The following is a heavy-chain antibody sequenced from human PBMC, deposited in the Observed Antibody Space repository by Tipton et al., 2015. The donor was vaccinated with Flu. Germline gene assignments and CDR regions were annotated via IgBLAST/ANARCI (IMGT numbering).Heavy chain of an antibody. D-gene: IGHD3-16*01. CDR2: INEAGNGK. V-gene: IGHV3-7*01. CDR1: GFTFSRYW. CDR3: ARDSPIPHYYDRNNYVLNHAFDV. Sequence: SLRLSCETSGFTFSRYWMSWVRQAPGKGLEWVANINEAGNGKLYGDSVKGRFTISRDNADNILSLQMNRLRVDDTALYYCARDSPIPHYYDRNNYVLNHAFDVWGRGTMVAVSS. J-gene: IGHJ3*01.